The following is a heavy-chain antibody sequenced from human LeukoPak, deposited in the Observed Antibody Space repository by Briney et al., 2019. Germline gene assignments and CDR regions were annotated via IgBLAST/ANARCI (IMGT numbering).Heavy chain of an antibody. V-gene: IGHV4-59*01. D-gene: IGHD5-18*01. J-gene: IGHJ4*02. Sequence: SETLSLTCTVSGGSISNYYWSWIRQPPGKGLEWIGYIYYTGSTNYNPSLKSRVTISVDTSKNQFSLKLSSVTAADTAVYYCARGPSSGYSYGWGQGTLVTVSS. CDR1: GGSISNYY. CDR2: IYYTGST. CDR3: ARGPSSGYSYG.